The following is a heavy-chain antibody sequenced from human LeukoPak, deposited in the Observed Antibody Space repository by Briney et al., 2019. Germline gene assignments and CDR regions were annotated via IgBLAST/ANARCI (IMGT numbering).Heavy chain of an antibody. J-gene: IGHJ4*02. CDR2: IYSGGTT. CDR1: GFTFSSYA. Sequence: GGSLRLSCAASGFTFSSYAMSWVRQAPGKGLEWVSVIYSGGTTYYADSVKGRFSISRDNSKNTLYLQMNSLRAEDTAVYYCARTYGDYYFDYWGQGTLVTVSS. V-gene: IGHV3-66*01. CDR3: ARTYGDYYFDY. D-gene: IGHD4-17*01.